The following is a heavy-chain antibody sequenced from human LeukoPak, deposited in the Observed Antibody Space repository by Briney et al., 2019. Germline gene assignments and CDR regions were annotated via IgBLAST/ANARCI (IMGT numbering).Heavy chain of an antibody. CDR2: IKGDGSDN. CDR3: ARDLGYYRADY. Sequence: QPGGSLRLSCAAPGFTLSSYAMSSVPQSPPKRLHLVANIKGDGSDNHYVDSVRGRFTISRDNAKTSLYLQMNSLRAEDTAVYYCARDLGYYRADYWGQGTLVTVSS. V-gene: IGHV3-7*04. CDR1: GFTLSSYA. J-gene: IGHJ4*02. D-gene: IGHD1-26*01.